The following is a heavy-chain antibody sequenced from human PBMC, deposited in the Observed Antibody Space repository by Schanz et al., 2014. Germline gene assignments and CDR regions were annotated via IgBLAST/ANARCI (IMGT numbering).Heavy chain of an antibody. V-gene: IGHV1-69*04. CDR2: IIPVLNIA. CDR1: GGTFSTYT. Sequence: QVQLEQSGAEVKKPGASVKVSCKASGGTFSTYTISWVRQAPGQGLEWMGKIIPVLNIATYAQRFQGRVSITADTSANTAYMELRSLRSDDTAHYYCVRVPSRDVSFDLWGRGTLVTVSS. CDR3: VRVPSRDVSFDL. J-gene: IGHJ2*01. D-gene: IGHD3-16*01.